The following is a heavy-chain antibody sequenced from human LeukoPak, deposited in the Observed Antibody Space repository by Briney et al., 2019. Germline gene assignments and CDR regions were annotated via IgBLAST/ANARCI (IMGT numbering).Heavy chain of an antibody. CDR1: GFTFSSYA. D-gene: IGHD3-22*01. Sequence: GGSLRLSCVASGFTFSSYAMSWVRQAPGKGLEWVSAISGSGGSTYYADSVKGRFTISRDNSKNTLYLQMNSLRAEDTAVYYCAKVRTDYYDSSGHAEYFQHWGQGTLVTVSS. CDR2: ISGSGGST. J-gene: IGHJ1*01. CDR3: AKVRTDYYDSSGHAEYFQH. V-gene: IGHV3-23*01.